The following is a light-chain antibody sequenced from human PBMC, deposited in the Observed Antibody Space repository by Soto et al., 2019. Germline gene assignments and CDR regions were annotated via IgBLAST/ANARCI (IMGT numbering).Light chain of an antibody. CDR2: AAS. Sequence: DIQMTQSNSTLSGSVGDRFTITWLASQDIAIYLAWYQQKPGEAPKLLIYAASTLYGGVPSRFSGSGSGTDFALTITSLQAEDFATYYCQQLRMYPSTFGGGTKVDIK. V-gene: IGKV1-9*01. J-gene: IGKJ4*01. CDR3: QQLRMYPST. CDR1: QDIAIY.